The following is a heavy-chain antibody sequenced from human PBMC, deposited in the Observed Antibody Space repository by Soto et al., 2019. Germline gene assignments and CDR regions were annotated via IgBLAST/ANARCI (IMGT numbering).Heavy chain of an antibody. J-gene: IGHJ4*02. V-gene: IGHV2-26*01. CDR1: GFSLSNARMG. D-gene: IGHD3-22*01. CDR3: ARIQPPYYYDSSGYYYFDY. Sequence: QVTLKESGPVLVKPTETLTLTCTVSGFSLSNARMGVSWIRQPPGKALEWLAHIFSNDEKSYSTSLKSRLTISKDTSKSQVVLTMTNMDPVDTATYCCARIQPPYYYDSSGYYYFDYWGQGTLVTVSS. CDR2: IFSNDEK.